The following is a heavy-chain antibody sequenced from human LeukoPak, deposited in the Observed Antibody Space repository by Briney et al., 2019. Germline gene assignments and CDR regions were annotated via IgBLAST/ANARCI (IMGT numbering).Heavy chain of an antibody. CDR1: GASISSSSYY. V-gene: IGHV4-39*01. J-gene: IGHJ3*02. Sequence: SETLSLTCTVSGASISSSSYYWGWIRQPPGKGLEWIGSIYYSGSTYYNPSLKSRVTISVDTSKNQFSLKLSSVTAADTAVYYCARPPRVTTVTELDAFDIWGQGTMVTVSS. CDR3: ARPPRVTTVTELDAFDI. D-gene: IGHD4-17*01. CDR2: IYYSGST.